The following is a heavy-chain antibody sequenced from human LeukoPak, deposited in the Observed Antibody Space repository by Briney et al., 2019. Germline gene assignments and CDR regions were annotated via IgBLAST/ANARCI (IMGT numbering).Heavy chain of an antibody. CDR2: INTNTGNP. J-gene: IGHJ6*03. CDR1: GYTFTGYY. CDR3: ARTLVPAAMGYSDEYYYYMDV. V-gene: IGHV7-4-1*02. D-gene: IGHD2-2*01. Sequence: ASVKVSCKASGYTFTGYYMHWVRQAPGQGLEWMGWINTNTGNPTYAQGFTGRFVFSLDTSVSTAYLQISSLKAEDTAVYYCARTLVPAAMGYSDEYYYYMDVWGKGTTVTVSS.